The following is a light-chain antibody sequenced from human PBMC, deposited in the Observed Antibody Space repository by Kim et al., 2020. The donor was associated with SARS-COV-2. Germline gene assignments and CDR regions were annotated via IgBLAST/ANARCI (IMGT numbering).Light chain of an antibody. J-gene: IGLJ3*02. CDR3: SSYTSSSTWM. Sequence: QSALPQPASVSGSPGQSITISCTGTSSDVGGYNYVSWYQQHPGKAPKLMIYDVSKRPSGVSNRFSGSKSGNTASLTISGLQAEDEADCYCSSYTSSSTWMFGGGTQL. V-gene: IGLV2-14*01. CDR2: DVS. CDR1: SSDVGGYNY.